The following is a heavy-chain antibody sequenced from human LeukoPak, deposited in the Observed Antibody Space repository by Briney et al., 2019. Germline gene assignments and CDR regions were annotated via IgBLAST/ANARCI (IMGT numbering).Heavy chain of an antibody. V-gene: IGHV3-74*01. J-gene: IGHJ4*02. CDR3: AKDMLVNDSIAARLSYYFDY. CDR2: INRDGSSI. Sequence: GGSLRHSCAASGFTFSSYWMHWVRQAPGKGLVWVSRINRDGSSISYADSVKGRFTISRDNAKNTLYLQMNSLRAEDTAVYYCAKDMLVNDSIAARLSYYFDYWGQGTLVTVSS. CDR1: GFTFSSYW. D-gene: IGHD6-6*01.